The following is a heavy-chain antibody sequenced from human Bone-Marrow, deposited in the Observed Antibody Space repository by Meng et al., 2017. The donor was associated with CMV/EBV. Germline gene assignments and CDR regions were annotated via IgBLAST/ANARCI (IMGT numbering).Heavy chain of an antibody. CDR3: ARESPMGLWFGEDWARAFAMDV. V-gene: IGHV3-11*01. CDR1: GFAFSDYS. Sequence: GGSLRLSCAASGFAFSDYSMSWMRQAPGKGLEWVSYISSSGTNIYYADPVKGRFTISRDNAKNSLHLQMNSLRTDDTAVYYCARESPMGLWFGEDWARAFAMDVWGQGTTVTVSS. D-gene: IGHD3-10*01. CDR2: ISSSGTNI. J-gene: IGHJ6*01.